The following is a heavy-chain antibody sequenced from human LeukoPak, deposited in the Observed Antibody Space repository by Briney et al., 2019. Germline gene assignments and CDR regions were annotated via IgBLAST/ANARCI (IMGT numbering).Heavy chain of an antibody. CDR2: IKQDGSQK. V-gene: IGHV3-7*03. CDR1: GFTFNRYW. CDR3: ASAARQRWLQIDY. J-gene: IGHJ4*02. Sequence: GGSLRLSCAAAGFTFNRYWINWVRQAPGKGLEWVANIKQDGSQKYYVDSVKGRFTISRDNAKNSLYLQMDSLRAEDTAVYYCASAARQRWLQIDYWGQGTLVTVSS. D-gene: IGHD5-24*01.